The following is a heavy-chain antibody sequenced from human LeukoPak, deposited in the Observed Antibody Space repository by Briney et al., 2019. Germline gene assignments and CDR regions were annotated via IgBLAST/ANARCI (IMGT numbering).Heavy chain of an antibody. V-gene: IGHV4-34*01. J-gene: IGHJ4*02. Sequence: SETLSLTCAVYGGSFSGYYWSWIRQPPGKGLEWIGEINHSGSTNYNPSLKSRVTISVDTSKNQFSLKLTSVTAADTAVYYCGSRRTAMFGVIKGPIDYWGQGTLVTVSS. CDR2: INHSGST. D-gene: IGHD3-3*01. CDR3: GSRRTAMFGVIKGPIDY. CDR1: GGSFSGYY.